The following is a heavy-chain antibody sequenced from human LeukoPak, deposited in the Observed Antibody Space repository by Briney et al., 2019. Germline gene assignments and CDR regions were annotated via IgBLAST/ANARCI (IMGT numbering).Heavy chain of an antibody. CDR1: GGSFSGYY. Sequence: SETLSLTCAVYGGSFSGYYWSWIRQPPGKGLEWIGEINHSGSTNYNPSLNSRVTISVDTSKNQFSLKLSSVTAADTAVYYCARGAGYGSGSSTTPFDYWGQGTLVTVSS. D-gene: IGHD3-10*01. J-gene: IGHJ4*02. CDR3: ARGAGYGSGSSTTPFDY. CDR2: INHSGST. V-gene: IGHV4-34*01.